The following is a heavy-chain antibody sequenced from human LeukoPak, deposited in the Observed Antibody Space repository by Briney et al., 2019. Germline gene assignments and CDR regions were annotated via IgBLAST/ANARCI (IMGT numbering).Heavy chain of an antibody. J-gene: IGHJ4*02. CDR3: AYSYGRTFDY. CDR2: INHSGST. D-gene: IGHD5-18*01. CDR1: GGSFSGYY. Sequence: PSETLSLTCAVYGGSFSGYYWSWIRQPPGKGLEWIGEINHSGSTNYNPSLKSRVTISVDTSKNQFSLKLSSVTAADTAVYYCAYSYGRTFDYWGQGTLVTVSS. V-gene: IGHV4-34*01.